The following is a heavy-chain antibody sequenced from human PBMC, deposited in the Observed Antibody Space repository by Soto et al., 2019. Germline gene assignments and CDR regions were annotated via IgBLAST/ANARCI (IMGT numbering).Heavy chain of an antibody. D-gene: IGHD6-19*01. CDR3: ARDLEYSSGWYPD. J-gene: IGHJ4*02. Sequence: PSETMSLTCTVSGGSISSYYWSWIRQPPGKGLEWIGYIYYSGSTNYNPSLKSRVTISVDTSKNQFSLKLSSVTASDTAVYYCARDLEYSSGWYPDWGQGTLVTVSS. CDR2: IYYSGST. V-gene: IGHV4-59*01. CDR1: GGSISSYY.